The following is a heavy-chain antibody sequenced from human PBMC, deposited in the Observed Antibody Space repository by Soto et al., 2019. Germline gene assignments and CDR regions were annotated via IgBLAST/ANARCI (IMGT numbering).Heavy chain of an antibody. CDR3: ARGDFWSGPVGWFDP. J-gene: IGHJ5*02. CDR2: FYYSGST. V-gene: IGHV4-59*01. CDR1: GGSISSYY. D-gene: IGHD3-3*01. Sequence: SETLSLTCTVSGGSISSYYWSWIRQPPGKGLDWIGFFYYSGSTNYNPSLKSRVTISVDTSKNQFSLKLSSVTAADTAVYYCARGDFWSGPVGWFDPWGQGTLVTVSS.